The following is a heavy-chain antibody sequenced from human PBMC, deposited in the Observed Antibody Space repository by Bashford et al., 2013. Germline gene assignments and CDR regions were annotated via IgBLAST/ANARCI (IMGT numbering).Heavy chain of an antibody. J-gene: IGHJ4*02. Sequence: LLYSSETLSLTCAVYGGSFSGYYWSWIRQPPGKGAGVIGEVNHSGSTYYNPSLKSRVTISVDTSKNQFSLKLSSVTAADTAVYYCARHSAIGGVIADYWGQGTLVTVSS. V-gene: IGHV4-34*01. D-gene: IGHD3-16*02. CDR1: GGSFSGYY. CDR2: VNHSGST. CDR3: ARHSAIGGVIADY.